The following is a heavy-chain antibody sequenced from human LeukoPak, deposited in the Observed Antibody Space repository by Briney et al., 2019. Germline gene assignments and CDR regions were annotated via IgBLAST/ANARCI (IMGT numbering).Heavy chain of an antibody. CDR1: GFTFSSYS. CDR3: ARVGRGWEPFDY. D-gene: IGHD6-19*01. J-gene: IGHJ4*02. Sequence: GGSLRLSCAASGFTFSSYSMNWVRQAPGKGLEWVSSISSSSSYIYYADSVKGRFTISRDNAKNSLYLQMNSLRAEDTAVYYCARVGRGWEPFDYWGQGTLVTVSS. V-gene: IGHV3-21*01. CDR2: ISSSSSYI.